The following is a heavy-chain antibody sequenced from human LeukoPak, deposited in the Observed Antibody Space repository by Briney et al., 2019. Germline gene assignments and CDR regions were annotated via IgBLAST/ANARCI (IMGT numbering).Heavy chain of an antibody. CDR2: IYTSGST. Sequence: SETLSLTCTVSGGSISSYYWSWIRQPAGKGLEWIGRIYTSGSTNYNPSLKSRVTMSVDTSKNQFSLKLNSVTAADTAVYYCAREGGSDYVWGSYRRKNWFDPWGQGTLVTVSS. CDR3: AREGGSDYVWGSYRRKNWFDP. CDR1: GGSISSYY. D-gene: IGHD3-16*02. J-gene: IGHJ5*02. V-gene: IGHV4-4*07.